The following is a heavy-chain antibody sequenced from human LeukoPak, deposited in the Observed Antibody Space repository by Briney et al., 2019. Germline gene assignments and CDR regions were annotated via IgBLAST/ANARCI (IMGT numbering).Heavy chain of an antibody. J-gene: IGHJ3*02. Sequence: GASVKVSCKASGYTFTSYGISWVRQAPGQGLEWMGWISAYNGNTNYAQKLQGRVTMTTDTSTSTAYMELRSLRSDDTAVYYCARDRGLRLGELSSPFDAFDIWGQGTMVTVSS. V-gene: IGHV1-18*01. CDR1: GYTFTSYG. CDR2: ISAYNGNT. D-gene: IGHD3-16*02. CDR3: ARDRGLRLGELSSPFDAFDI.